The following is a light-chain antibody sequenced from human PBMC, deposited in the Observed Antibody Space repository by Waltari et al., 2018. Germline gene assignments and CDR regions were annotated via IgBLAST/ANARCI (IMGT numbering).Light chain of an antibody. V-gene: IGKV1-5*01. J-gene: IGKJ5*01. CDR1: QTVSYW. Sequence: IQMTQSPSTVSASVGDRVTITCRASQTVSYWLAWYQQKPGKAPNLLIYDASTLQSGVPSRFSGSGSGTEFTLTISSLQPDDFGTYYCQQYISYLITFGQGTRLEIK. CDR3: QQYISYLIT. CDR2: DAS.